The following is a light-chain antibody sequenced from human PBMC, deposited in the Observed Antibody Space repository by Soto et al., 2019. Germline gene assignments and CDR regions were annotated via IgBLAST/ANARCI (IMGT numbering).Light chain of an antibody. CDR1: SSNIGRNS. V-gene: IGLV1-51*01. CDR3: GAWDNSLTVVV. J-gene: IGLJ2*01. CDR2: DND. Sequence: QAVVTQPPSLSAAPGQKVTISCSGSSSNIGRNSVSWYQHLPGTAPKLLIYDNDKRPSGIPDRFSGSKSGTSATLGITGLQTGDEADYYCGAWDNSLTVVVFGGGTKVTVL.